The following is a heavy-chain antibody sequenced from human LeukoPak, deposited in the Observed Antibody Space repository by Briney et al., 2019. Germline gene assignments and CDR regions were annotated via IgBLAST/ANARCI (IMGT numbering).Heavy chain of an antibody. Sequence: GSLRLSCAASGFTFSNYWMSWARQVPGKGLEWMANIRQDGSEQQYVDSVKGRFTISRDNAKNSLSLQMNSLRAEDTAVYYCARDIVEYSSSYDYWGQGTLVTVSS. CDR1: GFTFSNYW. J-gene: IGHJ4*02. CDR2: IRQDGSEQ. V-gene: IGHV3-7*03. D-gene: IGHD6-6*01. CDR3: ARDIVEYSSSYDY.